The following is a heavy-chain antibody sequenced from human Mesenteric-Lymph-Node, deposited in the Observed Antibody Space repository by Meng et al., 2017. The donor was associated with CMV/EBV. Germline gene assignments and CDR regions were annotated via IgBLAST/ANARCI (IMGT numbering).Heavy chain of an antibody. V-gene: IGHV1-8*03. CDR2: MNPNSGNT. D-gene: IGHD2-2*01. J-gene: IGHJ4*02. CDR3: ARCSSTSCWNY. CDR1: GYTFTSYD. Sequence: ASVKVSCKASGYTFTSYDINWVRQATGQGLEWMGWMNPNSGNTGYAQKFQGRVTITRNTSISTAYMELSSLRAEDTAVYYCARCSSTSCWNYWGQGTLVTVSS.